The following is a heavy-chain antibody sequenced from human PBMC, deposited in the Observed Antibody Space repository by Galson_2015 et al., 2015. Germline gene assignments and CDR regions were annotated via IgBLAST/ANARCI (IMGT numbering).Heavy chain of an antibody. J-gene: IGHJ4*02. CDR1: GGSISGYAY. V-gene: IGHV4-39*01. CDR2: IYDGGNS. CDR3: TRQGGGRSSGYYWPVDY. D-gene: IGHD3-22*01. Sequence: SETLSLTCSVSGGSISGYAYWGWIRQAPGKGLEWIGSIYDGGNSYYNPSLGGRVTISVDAATNQVSLSLSSVTAADSSLYYCTRQGGGRSSGYYWPVDYWGEGVLVTVAS.